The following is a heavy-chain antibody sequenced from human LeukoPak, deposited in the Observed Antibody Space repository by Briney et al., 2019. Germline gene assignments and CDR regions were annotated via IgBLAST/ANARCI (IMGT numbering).Heavy chain of an antibody. CDR1: GGSFSGYY. CDR2: INHSGST. J-gene: IGHJ4*02. CDR3: TRESSRTSSLFDL. Sequence: SETLSLTCAVYGGSFSGYYWSWIRQPPGKGLEWIGEINHSGSTNYNPSLKSRVTISVDTSKNQFSLKLSSVTAADTAVYFCTRESSRTSSLFDLWGQGTLVIVSS. D-gene: IGHD3-16*02. V-gene: IGHV4-34*01.